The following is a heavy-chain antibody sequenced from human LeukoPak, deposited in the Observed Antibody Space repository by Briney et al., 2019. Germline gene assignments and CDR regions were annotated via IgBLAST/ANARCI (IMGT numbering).Heavy chain of an antibody. CDR2: INPNSGGT. CDR1: GYTFTDYY. D-gene: IGHD1-26*01. J-gene: IGHJ4*02. Sequence: SVNLSCTASGYTFTDYYMHWVRQAPGQGLEWMGWINPNSGGTNYAQKFQGRLTMTRATSISTAYMELSRLRSDDTAVYYCAREGPIVGATHLVDYWGQGTLVTVSS. V-gene: IGHV1-2*02. CDR3: AREGPIVGATHLVDY.